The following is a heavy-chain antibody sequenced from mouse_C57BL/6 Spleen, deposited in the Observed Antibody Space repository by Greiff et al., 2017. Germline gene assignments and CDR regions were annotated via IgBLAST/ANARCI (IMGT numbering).Heavy chain of an antibody. J-gene: IGHJ3*01. CDR3: AGYDYGEAY. Sequence: QVQLQQPGAELVKPGASVKLSCKASGYTFTSYWMQWVKQRPGQGLEWIGEIDPSDSYTNYNQKFKGKATLTVDTSSSTASMQLSSLTSEDSAVYYCAGYDYGEAYWGQGTLVTVSA. V-gene: IGHV1-50*01. CDR1: GYTFTSYW. D-gene: IGHD2-4*01. CDR2: IDPSDSYT.